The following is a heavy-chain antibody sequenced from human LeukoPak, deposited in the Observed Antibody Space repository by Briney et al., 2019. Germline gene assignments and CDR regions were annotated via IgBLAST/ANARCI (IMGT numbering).Heavy chain of an antibody. J-gene: IGHJ4*02. Sequence: SETLSLTCAVYGGSFSGYYRSWIRQPPGKGLEWIGEINHSGSTNYNPSLKSRVTVSVDTSKNQFSLKLSSVTAADTAVYYCARDSTVTRKIDYWGQGTLVTVSS. CDR3: ARDSTVTRKIDY. D-gene: IGHD4-17*01. CDR1: GGSFSGYY. CDR2: INHSGST. V-gene: IGHV4-34*01.